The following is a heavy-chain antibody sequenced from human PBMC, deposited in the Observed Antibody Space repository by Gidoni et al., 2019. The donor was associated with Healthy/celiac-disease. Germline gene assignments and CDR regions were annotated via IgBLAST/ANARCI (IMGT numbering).Heavy chain of an antibody. D-gene: IGHD1-26*01. V-gene: IGHV3-30*01. CDR3: AKTIVGATHPYYYGMDV. Sequence: QVQLVESGGGVVKPGRSLRLSCAAYGFTSSSYAMHGVRQAPGKGLEWVAVISYDGSNKYYADSVKGRFTISRDNSKNTLYLQMNSLRAEDTAVYYCAKTIVGATHPYYYGMDVWGQGTTVTVSS. J-gene: IGHJ6*02. CDR1: GFTSSSYA. CDR2: ISYDGSNK.